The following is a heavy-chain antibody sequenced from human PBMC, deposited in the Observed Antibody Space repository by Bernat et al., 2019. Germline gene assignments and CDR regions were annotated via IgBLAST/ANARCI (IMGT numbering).Heavy chain of an antibody. Sequence: QVTLKESGPALVKPTQTLTLTCTFSGFSLSTSGMRVSWIRQPPGKALEWLARIDWDDDKFYSTSLKTRLTISKDTSKNQVVFTMTNMDPVDTATYYCARTALHLGELSPEYYFDYWGQGTLVTVSS. V-gene: IGHV2-70*04. CDR2: IDWDDDK. CDR1: GFSLSTSGMR. CDR3: ARTALHLGELSPEYYFDY. J-gene: IGHJ4*02. D-gene: IGHD3-16*02.